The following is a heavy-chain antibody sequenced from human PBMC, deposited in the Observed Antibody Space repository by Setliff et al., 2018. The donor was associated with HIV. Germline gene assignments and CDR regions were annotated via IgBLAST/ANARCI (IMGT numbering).Heavy chain of an antibody. D-gene: IGHD3-10*01. Sequence: LSLTCTVSDVSIRSSDYNWGWIRQPPGKGLEWIGSIFYSGRAFYNPSLKSRVTMSVDTSKNQFSLKVNSVTAADTAVFYCARHRVITGSFDSWSQGTLVTVSS. V-gene: IGHV4-39*01. J-gene: IGHJ4*02. CDR3: ARHRVITGSFDS. CDR2: IFYSGRA. CDR1: DVSIRSSDYN.